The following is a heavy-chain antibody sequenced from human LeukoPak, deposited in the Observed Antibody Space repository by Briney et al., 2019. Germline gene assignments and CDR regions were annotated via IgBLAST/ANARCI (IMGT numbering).Heavy chain of an antibody. J-gene: IGHJ3*02. Sequence: PSETLSLTCTVSGGSISSYFWNWIRQPAGKALEWIGRINSSGSINYNPSLKSRVTMSVDTSKNQLSLRLSSVTAADTAVYYCARSGAFDIWGQGTMVTVPS. V-gene: IGHV4-4*07. D-gene: IGHD3-10*01. CDR3: ARSGAFDI. CDR1: GGSISSYF. CDR2: INSSGSI.